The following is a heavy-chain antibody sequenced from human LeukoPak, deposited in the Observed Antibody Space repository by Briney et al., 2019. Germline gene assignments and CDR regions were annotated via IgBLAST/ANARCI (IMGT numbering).Heavy chain of an antibody. CDR3: AGGSYVWRYLDY. CDR1: GITFSSYA. D-gene: IGHD3-16*01. J-gene: IGHJ4*02. CDR2: ISYDGSDK. V-gene: IGHV3-30-3*01. Sequence: GGSLRLSCAASGITFSSYAMHWVRQAPGKGLEWVAAISYDGSDKYYTDSVKGRFTIPRDNSENTPYLQMNSLRSDDTAVYFCAGGSYVWRYLDYWGQGTLVTVSS.